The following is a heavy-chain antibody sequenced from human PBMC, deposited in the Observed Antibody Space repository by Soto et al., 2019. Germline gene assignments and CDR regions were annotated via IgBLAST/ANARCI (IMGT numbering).Heavy chain of an antibody. CDR2: ISGSGGST. V-gene: IGHV3-23*01. Sequence: GGSLRLSCAASGFTFSSYAMSWVRQAPGKGLEWVSAISGSGGSTYYADSVKGRFTISRDNSKNTLYLQMNSLRAEDTAVYYCAKDLPREERITSFGVVISPRDGMDVWGQGTKVTVSS. CDR3: AKDLPREERITSFGVVISPRDGMDV. J-gene: IGHJ6*02. CDR1: GFTFSSYA. D-gene: IGHD3-3*01.